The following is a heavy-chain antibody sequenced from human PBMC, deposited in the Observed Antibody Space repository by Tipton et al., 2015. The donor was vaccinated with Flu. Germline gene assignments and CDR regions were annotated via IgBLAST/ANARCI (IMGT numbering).Heavy chain of an antibody. CDR3: ARHTGDSVRGVIDY. V-gene: IGHV3-48*03. J-gene: IGHJ4*02. CDR2: VSSSGTTM. CDR1: GFTFNNYE. D-gene: IGHD3-10*02. Sequence: SLRLSCSASGFTFNNYEMNWVRQAPGKGLEWVAFVSSSGTTMYYTDSVKGRFTISRDDAKNSLYLQMNSLRAEDTAVYYCARHTGDSVRGVIDYWGQGTLVTASS.